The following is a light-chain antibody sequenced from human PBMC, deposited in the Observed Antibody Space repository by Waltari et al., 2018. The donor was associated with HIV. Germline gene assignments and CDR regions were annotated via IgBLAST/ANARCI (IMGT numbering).Light chain of an antibody. Sequence: QSALTQPASVSGSPGQSITISCTGTSSAAGNYNLVSCYPQHTGKAPKLMIYEGNKRPSGVSNRFSGSKSGNTASLTISGLQAEDEADYHCCSYAGSTTFVVFGGGTKLTVL. J-gene: IGLJ2*01. CDR2: EGN. CDR3: CSYAGSTTFVV. V-gene: IGLV2-23*03. CDR1: SSAAGNYNL.